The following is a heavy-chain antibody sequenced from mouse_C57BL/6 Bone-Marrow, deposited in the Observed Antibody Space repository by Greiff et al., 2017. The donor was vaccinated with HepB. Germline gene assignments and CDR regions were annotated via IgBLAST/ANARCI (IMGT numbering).Heavy chain of an antibody. J-gene: IGHJ1*03. CDR1: GYTFTSYW. D-gene: IGHD1-1*01. V-gene: IGHV1-55*01. Sequence: QVHVKQSGAELVKPGASVKMSCKASGYTFTSYWITWVKQRPGQGLEWIGDIYPGSGSTNYNEKFKSKATLTVDTSSSTAYMQLSSLTSEDSAVYYCASRPNYYGSSLYWYFDVWGTGTTVTVSS. CDR3: ASRPNYYGSSLYWYFDV. CDR2: IYPGSGST.